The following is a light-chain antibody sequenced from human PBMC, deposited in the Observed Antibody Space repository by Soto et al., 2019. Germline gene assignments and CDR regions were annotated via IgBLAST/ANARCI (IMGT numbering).Light chain of an antibody. CDR3: QQYASPPLT. Sequence: ELVLTQSPGTLSVSPGERATLSCRASQSVGRYFLAWYQQKAGQPPRLLIYGSSSRATGIPDRFSGSRSGTDFTLTITRLEPEGFAVYYCQQYASPPLTFCVGTNVQ. V-gene: IGKV3-20*01. J-gene: IGKJ4*01. CDR2: GSS. CDR1: QSVGRYF.